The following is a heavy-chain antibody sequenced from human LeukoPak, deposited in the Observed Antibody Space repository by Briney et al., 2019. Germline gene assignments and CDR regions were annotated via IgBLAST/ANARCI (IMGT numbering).Heavy chain of an antibody. CDR1: GGSISSYY. CDR2: IYYSGST. D-gene: IGHD6-6*01. Sequence: SETLSLTCTVSGGSISSYYWSWIRQPPGKGLEWIGYIYYSGSTNYNPSLRSRVTISVDTSKNQFSLKLSSVTAADTAVYYCARVDPDSSSTLEVFDYWGQGTLVTVSS. CDR3: ARVDPDSSSTLEVFDY. J-gene: IGHJ4*02. V-gene: IGHV4-59*01.